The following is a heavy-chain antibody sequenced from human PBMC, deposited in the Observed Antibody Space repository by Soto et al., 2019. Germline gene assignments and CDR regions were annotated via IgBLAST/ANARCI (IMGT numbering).Heavy chain of an antibody. CDR1: GGTFSSDS. J-gene: IGHJ4*02. CDR3: ARSGGLDRDFNY. Sequence: QVQLVQSGAVVKKPGSSVKVSCRASGGTFSSDSFSWVRQAPGQGLEWMGGIIPMFDTPIYAQKFQDRVTITADESTSTAYIQLSSLRSGDTAVYYCARSGGLDRDFNYWGQGSLVTVSS. V-gene: IGHV1-69*12. D-gene: IGHD2-15*01. CDR2: IIPMFDTP.